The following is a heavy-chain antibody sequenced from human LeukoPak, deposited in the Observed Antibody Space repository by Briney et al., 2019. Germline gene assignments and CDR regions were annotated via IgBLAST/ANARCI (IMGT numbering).Heavy chain of an antibody. CDR1: GGSFTDYF. CDR2: INHAGST. D-gene: IGHD2-15*01. Sequence: SETLSLTCAVYGGSFTDYFWTLIRQPPGKGLEWIGEINHAGSTNYNPSLKSRLTISVDTSKNQFSLKLRSVTAADTAVYYCARAFGRYCSGESCYPFDYWGQETLVTVSS. V-gene: IGHV4-34*01. J-gene: IGHJ4*02. CDR3: ARAFGRYCSGESCYPFDY.